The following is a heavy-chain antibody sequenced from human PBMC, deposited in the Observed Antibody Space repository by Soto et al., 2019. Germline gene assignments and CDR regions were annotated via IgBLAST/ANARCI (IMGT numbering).Heavy chain of an antibody. Sequence: GASVKVSCKVSGYTLTELSMHWVRQAPGKGLEWMGGFDPEDGETIYAQKFQGRVTMTEDTSTDTAYMELSSLRSEDTAVYYCTTASFYDSSGYRLSAFDIWGQGTMVTVSS. D-gene: IGHD3-22*01. V-gene: IGHV1-24*01. CDR2: FDPEDGET. J-gene: IGHJ3*02. CDR1: GYTLTELS. CDR3: TTASFYDSSGYRLSAFDI.